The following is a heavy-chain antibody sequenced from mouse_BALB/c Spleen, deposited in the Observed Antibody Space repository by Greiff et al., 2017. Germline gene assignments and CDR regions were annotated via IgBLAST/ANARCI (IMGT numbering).Heavy chain of an antibody. J-gene: IGHJ3*01. CDR2: IYPGNSDT. CDR3: TRDGYDRGRGFAY. D-gene: IGHD2-2*01. Sequence: EVQLQQSGTVLARPGASVKMSCKASGYSFTSYWMHWVKQRPGQGLEWIGAIYPGNSDTSYNQKFKGKAKLTAVTSASTAYMELSSLTNEDSAVYYCTRDGYDRGRGFAYWGQGTLVTVSA. CDR1: GYSFTSYW. V-gene: IGHV1-5*01.